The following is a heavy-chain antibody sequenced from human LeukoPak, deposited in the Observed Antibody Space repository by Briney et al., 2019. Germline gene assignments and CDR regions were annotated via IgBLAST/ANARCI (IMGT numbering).Heavy chain of an antibody. Sequence: SETLSLTCTVSGGSISSYYWSWIRQPPGKGLEWIGYIYYSGSTNYNPSLKSPVTISVDTSKNQFSLKLSSVTAADTAVYYCARVGIVVVPAAGSGDNWFDPWGQGTLVTVSS. CDR1: GGSISSYY. V-gene: IGHV4-59*01. CDR3: ARVGIVVVPAAGSGDNWFDP. D-gene: IGHD2-2*03. CDR2: IYYSGST. J-gene: IGHJ5*02.